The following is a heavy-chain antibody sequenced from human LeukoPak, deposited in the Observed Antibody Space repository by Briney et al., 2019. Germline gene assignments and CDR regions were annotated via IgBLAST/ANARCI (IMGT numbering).Heavy chain of an antibody. CDR3: AKGYDSYGMDV. J-gene: IGHJ6*02. CDR2: ISSSGITI. CDR1: GFTFINYE. Sequence: GGSLRLSCATSGFTFINYEMNWVRQAPGKGLEWLSFISSSGITIYYADSVKGRFTISRDNAKNSLYLQMTSLRAEDTAVYYCAKGYDSYGMDVWGQGTTVAVSS. V-gene: IGHV3-48*03.